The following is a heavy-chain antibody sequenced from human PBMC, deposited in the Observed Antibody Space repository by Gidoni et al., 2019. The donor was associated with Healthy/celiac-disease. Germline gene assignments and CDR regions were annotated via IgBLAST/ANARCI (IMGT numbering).Heavy chain of an antibody. CDR3: ARQGGELLLWFGELLIDY. V-gene: IGHV4-39*01. CDR1: GGSLRSSSYY. D-gene: IGHD3-10*01. Sequence: QLQLQESGPGLVKPSATLSLTCTVSGGSLRSSSYYWGWIRQPPGKGLEWIGSIYYSGSTYYNPSLKSRVTISVDTSKNQFSLKLSSVTAADTAVYYCARQGGELLLWFGELLIDYWGQGTLVTVSS. J-gene: IGHJ4*02. CDR2: IYYSGST.